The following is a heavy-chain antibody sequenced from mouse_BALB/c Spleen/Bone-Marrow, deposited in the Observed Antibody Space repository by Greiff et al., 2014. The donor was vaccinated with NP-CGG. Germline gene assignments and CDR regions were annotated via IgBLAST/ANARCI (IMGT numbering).Heavy chain of an antibody. Sequence: VQLKDSGGGLVQPGGSLRLSCATSGFTFTDYYMSWVRQPPGKALEWLGFIRNKASGYTTDYSASVKGRFTISRDNSQSILYLQMNTLRAEDSATYYCAREYGYFDVWGAGTTVTVSS. J-gene: IGHJ1*01. CDR2: IRNKASGYTT. CDR3: AREYGYFDV. V-gene: IGHV7-3*02. D-gene: IGHD1-1*02. CDR1: GFTFTDYY.